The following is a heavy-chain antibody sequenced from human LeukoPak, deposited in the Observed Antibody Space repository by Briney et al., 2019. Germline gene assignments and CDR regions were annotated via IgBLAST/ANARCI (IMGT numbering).Heavy chain of an antibody. J-gene: IGHJ6*04. Sequence: GASVKVSCKASGYTFTSYAMHWVRQAPGQRLEWMGWINAGNGNTKYSQKFQGRVTITRDTSASTAYMELSSLRSEATAVYYCAWGLLWFGETYCYYYGMDVWGKGTTVTVSS. D-gene: IGHD3-10*01. CDR3: AWGLLWFGETYCYYYGMDV. CDR2: INAGNGNT. CDR1: GYTFTSYA. V-gene: IGHV1-3*01.